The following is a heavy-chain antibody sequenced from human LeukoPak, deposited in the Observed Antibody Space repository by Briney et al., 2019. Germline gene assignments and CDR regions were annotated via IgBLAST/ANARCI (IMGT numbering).Heavy chain of an antibody. CDR2: INPNSGGT. CDR3: ARGVGTRARPPGGY. CDR1: GYTFNAYY. D-gene: IGHD6-6*01. V-gene: IGHV1-2*02. Sequence: ASVKVSCKTSGYTFNAYYMHWVRQAPGQGLEWMGWINPNSGGTNYAQKFQGRVTMTRDTSISTAYMELSRLRSDDTAVYYCARGVGTRARPPGGYWGQGTLVTVSS. J-gene: IGHJ4*02.